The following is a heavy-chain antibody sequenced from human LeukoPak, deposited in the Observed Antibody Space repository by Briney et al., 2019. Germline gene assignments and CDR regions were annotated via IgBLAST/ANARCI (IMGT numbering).Heavy chain of an antibody. D-gene: IGHD3-10*02. CDR1: GLTLSDHY. J-gene: IGHJ3*02. V-gene: IGHV3-7*01. Sequence: GGSLRLSCTTSGLTLSDHYIDWVRQAPGKGLEWVANIKQDGSEKYYVDSVKGRFTISRDNAKKSLYLQMNSLRAEDTAVYYCRSYYFRGAFDIWGQGTMVTVSS. CDR3: RSYYFRGAFDI. CDR2: IKQDGSEK.